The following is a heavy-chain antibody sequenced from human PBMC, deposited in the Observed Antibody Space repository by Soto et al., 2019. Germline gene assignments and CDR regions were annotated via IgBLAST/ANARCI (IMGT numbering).Heavy chain of an antibody. CDR3: ARDHCSSTSCYVSDAFDI. CDR2: IYSGGST. D-gene: IGHD2-2*01. CDR1: GFTVSSNY. J-gene: IGHJ3*02. V-gene: IGHV3-66*01. Sequence: EVQLVESGGGLVQPGGSLRLSCAASGFTVSSNYMSWVRQAPGKGLEWVSVIYSGGSTYYADSVKGRFTISRDNSKNTLYLQMNSLRAEDTAVYYCARDHCSSTSCYVSDAFDIWGQGTMVTGSS.